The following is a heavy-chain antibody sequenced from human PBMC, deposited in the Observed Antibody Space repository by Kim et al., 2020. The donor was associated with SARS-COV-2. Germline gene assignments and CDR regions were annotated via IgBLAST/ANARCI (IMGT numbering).Heavy chain of an antibody. CDR2: INTNTGNP. CDR1: GYTFTSYA. D-gene: IGHD3-22*01. Sequence: ASVKVSCKASGYTFTSYAMNWVRQAPGQGLEWMGWINTNTGNPTYAQGFTGRFVFSLDTSVSTAYLQISSLKAEDTAVYYCARDPAYYYDSSGYYQPTLSGFDYWGQGTLVTVSS. V-gene: IGHV7-4-1*02. J-gene: IGHJ4*02. CDR3: ARDPAYYYDSSGYYQPTLSGFDY.